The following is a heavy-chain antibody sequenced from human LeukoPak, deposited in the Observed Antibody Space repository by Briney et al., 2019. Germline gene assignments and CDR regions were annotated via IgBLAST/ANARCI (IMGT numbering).Heavy chain of an antibody. D-gene: IGHD1-26*01. CDR3: ARDGTAWSGSYYDFDY. J-gene: IGHJ4*02. V-gene: IGHV3-20*04. CDR1: GFTFEDYG. Sequence: GGSLTLSCAASGFTFEDYGMRWVRQAPGKGVGWVSGMNWNGGRTGYADSVKGRFTISRDHAKNSLYLQKNSLRAEDTALYYCARDGTAWSGSYYDFDYWGQGTLVTVSS. CDR2: MNWNGGRT.